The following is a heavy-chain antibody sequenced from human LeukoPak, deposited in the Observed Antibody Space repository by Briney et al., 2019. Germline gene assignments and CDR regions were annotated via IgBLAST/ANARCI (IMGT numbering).Heavy chain of an antibody. CDR1: GVTFSSYW. V-gene: IGHV3-7*01. Sequence: GGSLRLSCVASGVTFSSYWMSWVRQAPGKGLEWVANIKQDGSEKYYVDSVKGRFTISRDNAKNSLYLQMNSLRAEDTAVYYCARDLKSRLRNSRYYYGMDVWGQGTTVTVSS. D-gene: IGHD3-9*01. CDR2: IKQDGSEK. J-gene: IGHJ6*02. CDR3: ARDLKSRLRNSRYYYGMDV.